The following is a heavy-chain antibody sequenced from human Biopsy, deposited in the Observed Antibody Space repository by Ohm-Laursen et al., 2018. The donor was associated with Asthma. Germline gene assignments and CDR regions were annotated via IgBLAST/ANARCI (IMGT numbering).Heavy chain of an antibody. V-gene: IGHV4-31*03. CDR1: GDYITSGGCC. D-gene: IGHD3-22*01. Sequence: TLSLTCTVSGDYITSGGCCWNWIRQPPGKGLEWIGYIHHSGTSYFNPSLNSRVFFSRDTSKNQFSLRLSSVTAADTAMYYCARIPRRSGSYFVDYWGQGTLVTVSS. CDR3: ARIPRRSGSYFVDY. J-gene: IGHJ4*02. CDR2: IHHSGTS.